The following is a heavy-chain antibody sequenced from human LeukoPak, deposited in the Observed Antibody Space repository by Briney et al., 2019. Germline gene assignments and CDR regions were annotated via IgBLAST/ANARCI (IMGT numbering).Heavy chain of an antibody. CDR3: ARDRWEAPYYYYYMDV. D-gene: IGHD1-26*01. J-gene: IGHJ6*03. CDR1: GFTVSSNY. CDR2: IYSGGST. V-gene: IGHV3-53*01. Sequence: GGSLRLSCAASGFTVSSNYMSWVRQAPGKGLEWVSVIYSGGSTYYADSVKGRFTISRDNAKNSLYLQMNSLRAEDTAVYYCARDRWEAPYYYYYMDVWGKGTTVTVSS.